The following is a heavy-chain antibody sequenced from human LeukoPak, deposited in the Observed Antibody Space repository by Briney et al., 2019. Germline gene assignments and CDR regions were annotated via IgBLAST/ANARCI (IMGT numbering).Heavy chain of an antibody. CDR2: IYYSGST. Sequence: PSETLSLTCTVSGGSISSSSYYWGWIRQPPGKGLEWIGSIYYSGSTYYNPSLKSRFTISVDTSKNQFSLKLSSVTAADTAVYYCARGGVEMATIRLFDYWGQGTLVTVSS. V-gene: IGHV4-39*07. CDR3: ARGGVEMATIRLFDY. CDR1: GGSISSSSYY. J-gene: IGHJ4*02. D-gene: IGHD5-24*01.